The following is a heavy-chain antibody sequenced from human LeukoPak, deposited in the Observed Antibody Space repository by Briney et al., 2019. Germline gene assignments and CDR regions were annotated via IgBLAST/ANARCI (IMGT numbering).Heavy chain of an antibody. J-gene: IGHJ4*02. D-gene: IGHD1-14*01. CDR3: AKDESGNGNLFDY. CDR1: GFTFDDYA. V-gene: IGHV3-9*01. Sequence: GGSLRLSCAASGFTFDDYAMHWVRQAPGKGLEWVSGISWNSGSIGYADSVKGRFTISRDNAKNSLYLQMNSLRAEDTALYYCAKDESGNGNLFDYWGQGTLVTVSS. CDR2: ISWNSGSI.